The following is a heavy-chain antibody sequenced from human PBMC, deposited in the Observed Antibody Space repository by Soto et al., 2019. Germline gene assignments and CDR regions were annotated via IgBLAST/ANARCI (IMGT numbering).Heavy chain of an antibody. CDR3: ARIHGDYPF. J-gene: IGHJ4*02. CDR2: IWYDGSNK. Sequence: QVQLVESGGGVVQPGRSLRLSCAASGFTFSSYGMHWVRQAPGKGLEWVAVIWYDGSNKYYADSVKGRFTISRDNSKKPVYRQLNSLSGEDAAVYYCARIHGDYPFWGQGTLVTVSS. CDR1: GFTFSSYG. D-gene: IGHD4-17*01. V-gene: IGHV3-33*01.